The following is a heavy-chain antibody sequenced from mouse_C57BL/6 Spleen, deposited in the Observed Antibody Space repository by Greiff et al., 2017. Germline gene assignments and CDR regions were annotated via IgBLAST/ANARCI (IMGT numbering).Heavy chain of an antibody. D-gene: IGHD1-1*01. CDR1: GYAFSSSW. V-gene: IGHV1-82*01. CDR2: IYPGDGDT. Sequence: VQLQASGPALVKPGASVKISCKASGYAFSSSWMNWVKQRPGKGLEWIGRIYPGDGDTNYNGKFKGKATLTADKSSSTAYMQLSSLTSEDSAVYFCARGCTTVLSRFDYWGQGTTLTVSS. CDR3: ARGCTTVLSRFDY. J-gene: IGHJ2*01.